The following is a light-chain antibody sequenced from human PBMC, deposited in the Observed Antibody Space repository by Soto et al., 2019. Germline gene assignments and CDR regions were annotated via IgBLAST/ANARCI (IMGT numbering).Light chain of an antibody. Sequence: EIVLTQSPGTLSLSPGERVTLSCRASQSVRSSYLAWYQQKPGQAPRLLIYGASSRATGIPDRFSGSGSGTDFTLTISRLEPEDFAVYYCQQYGSSPRYTFGQGTKLEIK. CDR1: QSVRSSY. V-gene: IGKV3-20*01. CDR2: GAS. CDR3: QQYGSSPRYT. J-gene: IGKJ2*01.